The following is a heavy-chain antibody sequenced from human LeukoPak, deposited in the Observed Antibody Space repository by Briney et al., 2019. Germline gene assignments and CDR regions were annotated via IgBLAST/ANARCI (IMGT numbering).Heavy chain of an antibody. CDR2: IYYSGST. Sequence: SETLSLTCTVSGGSISSSSYYWGWIRQPPGKGLEWIGSIYYSGSTYYNPSLKSRVTISVDTSKNLFSLKLSSVTAADTAVYYCARRSHKDRRAAFDIWGQGTMVTVSS. V-gene: IGHV4-39*01. J-gene: IGHJ3*02. CDR1: GGSISSSSYY. D-gene: IGHD1-14*01. CDR3: ARRSHKDRRAAFDI.